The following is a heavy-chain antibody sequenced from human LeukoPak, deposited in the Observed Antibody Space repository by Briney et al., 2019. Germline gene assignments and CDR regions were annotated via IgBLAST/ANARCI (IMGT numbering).Heavy chain of an antibody. CDR3: ARGVGATTSDY. J-gene: IGHJ4*02. Sequence: GGSLRLSCAASGFTFSSYGMHWVRQAPGKGLEWVSSISSSSSYIYYADSVKGRFTISRDNAKNSLYLQMNSLRAEDTAVYYCARGVGATTSDYWGQGTLVTVSS. CDR2: ISSSSSYI. V-gene: IGHV3-21*01. D-gene: IGHD1-26*01. CDR1: GFTFSSYG.